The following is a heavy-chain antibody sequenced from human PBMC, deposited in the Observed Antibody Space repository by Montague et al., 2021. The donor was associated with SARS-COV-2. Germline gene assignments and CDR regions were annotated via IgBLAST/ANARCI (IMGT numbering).Heavy chain of an antibody. D-gene: IGHD3-10*01. CDR2: IYYSGSA. Sequence: SETLSLTCSVSGSSVSSGSYYWSWIRQPPGKGLECIGYIYYSGSAYYNPYNPSLMSRATISIDTSKNQSSLNLNSVTAADTAVYYCAKGDMVRGIPYIDNWGQGNLVTVSS. CDR1: GSSVSSGSYY. CDR3: AKGDMVRGIPYIDN. J-gene: IGHJ4*02. V-gene: IGHV4-61*01.